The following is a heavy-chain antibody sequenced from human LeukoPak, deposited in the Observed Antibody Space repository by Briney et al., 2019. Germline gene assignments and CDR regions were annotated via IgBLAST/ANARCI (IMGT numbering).Heavy chain of an antibody. CDR1: GDSISSRNIY. Sequence: PSETLSLTCTVSGDSISSRNIYWGWIRQAPGKGLEWIGTVYHSGSTYYNPSLETRVIISADTSKNQLSLGLSSVTAADTALYYCARHLYFYGSGSRYFDFWGQGTLVTVSP. D-gene: IGHD3-10*01. V-gene: IGHV4-39*01. CDR3: ARHLYFYGSGSRYFDF. J-gene: IGHJ4*02. CDR2: VYHSGST.